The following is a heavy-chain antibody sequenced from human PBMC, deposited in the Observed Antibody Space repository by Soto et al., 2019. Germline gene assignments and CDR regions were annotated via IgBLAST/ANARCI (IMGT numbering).Heavy chain of an antibody. V-gene: IGHV4-39*01. CDR3: ARHVPGGVALYYYMDV. CDR2: IYYSGST. D-gene: IGHD2-15*01. CDR1: GGSISSGGYY. Sequence: SETLSLTCTVSGGSISSGGYYWSWIRQHPGKGLEWIGYIYYSGSTYYNPSLKSRVTISVDTSKNQFSLKLSSVTAADTAVYYCARHVPGGVALYYYMDVWGKGTTVTVSS. J-gene: IGHJ6*03.